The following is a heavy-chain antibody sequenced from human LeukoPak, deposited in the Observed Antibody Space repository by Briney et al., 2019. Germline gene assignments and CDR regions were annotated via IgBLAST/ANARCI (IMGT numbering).Heavy chain of an antibody. CDR3: ASSAAMGGGYSSVSAYY. D-gene: IGHD6-19*01. CDR2: INPNSGGT. J-gene: IGHJ4*02. V-gene: IGHV1-2*02. CDR1: GYTFTGYY. Sequence: ASVKVSCKASGYTFTGYYMHWVRQAPGQGLEWMGWINPNSGGTNYAQKVQGRVTMTRDTSISTAYMELSRLRSDDTAVYYCASSAAMGGGYSSVSAYYWGQGTLVTVSS.